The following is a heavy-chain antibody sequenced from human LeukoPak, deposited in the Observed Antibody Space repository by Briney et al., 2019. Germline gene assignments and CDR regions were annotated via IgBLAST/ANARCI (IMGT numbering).Heavy chain of an antibody. CDR1: GGTFSSYA. CDR2: IIPIFGTA. J-gene: IGHJ4*02. CDR3: ASVXRAPYYDFWSGYQSPFDX. V-gene: IGHV1-69*13. Sequence: SVKVSCKASGGTFSSYAISWVRQAPGQGLEWMGGIIPIFGTANYAQKFQGRVTITADESTSTAYMELSSLRSEDTAVYYCASVXRAPYYDFWSGYQSPFDXWGQGXLVTV. D-gene: IGHD3-3*01.